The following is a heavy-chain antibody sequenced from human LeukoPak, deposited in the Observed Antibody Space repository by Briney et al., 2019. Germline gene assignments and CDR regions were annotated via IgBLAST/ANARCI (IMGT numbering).Heavy chain of an antibody. Sequence: ASVKVSCKASGYTFTGYYMHWVRQAPGQGLEWMGWINPNGGGTNYAQKFQGRVTMTTDTSIRTAYMELGGLRYDDTAVYYCARVSSSGDYYDNWGQGTLVTVSS. J-gene: IGHJ4*02. CDR3: ARVSSSGDYYDN. CDR1: GYTFTGYY. V-gene: IGHV1-2*02. CDR2: INPNGGGT. D-gene: IGHD3-10*01.